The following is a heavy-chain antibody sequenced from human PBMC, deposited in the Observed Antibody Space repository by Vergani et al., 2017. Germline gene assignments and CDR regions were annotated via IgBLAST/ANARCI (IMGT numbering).Heavy chain of an antibody. CDR3: ARWCNEKRHDS. J-gene: IGHJ5*01. V-gene: IGHV3-33*01. D-gene: IGHD2-15*01. Sequence: QVQLVESEGGVVQPGRSLTLSCVASGFTFSSHGMHWVRQAPGKGLEWVAVIWYDGSNKYYGDSVKGRFTISRDNSKNTLYLQMNSLRVEDTAVYYCARWCNEKRHDSWGQGTLVTVSS. CDR1: GFTFSSHG. CDR2: IWYDGSNK.